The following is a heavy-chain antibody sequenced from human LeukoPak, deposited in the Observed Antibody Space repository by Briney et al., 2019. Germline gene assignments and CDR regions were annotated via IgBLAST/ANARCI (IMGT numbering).Heavy chain of an antibody. CDR2: IKTKTDGETT. D-gene: IGHD2-2*01. CDR3: TTVFQPLGYCSSTICYPNY. V-gene: IGHV3-15*01. Sequence: GGSLRLSCAASGFTFSDAWMSWVRQAPGKGLEWVGRIKTKTDGETTGYAAPVKGRFTISRDDSKNTLYLQMNSLKTEDTAVYYCTTVFQPLGYCSSTICYPNYWGQGTLVTVSS. CDR1: GFTFSDAW. J-gene: IGHJ4*02.